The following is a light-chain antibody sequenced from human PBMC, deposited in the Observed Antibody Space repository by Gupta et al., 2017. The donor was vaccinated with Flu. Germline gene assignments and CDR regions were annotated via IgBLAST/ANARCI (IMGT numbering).Light chain of an antibody. CDR2: DKS. J-gene: IGLJ3*02. V-gene: IGLV7-46*01. Sequence: GTVTPTCGASTGAVTSGHYPYGLQQKPGHDLRTLIYDKSNTDASTPVRCSGSVLAGKAALTLSGAQAEDEAYYYCLLSYSGSWFFGGGTKLTVL. CDR1: TGAVTSGHY. CDR3: LLSYSGSWF.